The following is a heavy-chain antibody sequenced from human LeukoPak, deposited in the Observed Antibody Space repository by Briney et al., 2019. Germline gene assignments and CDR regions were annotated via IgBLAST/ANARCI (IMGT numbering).Heavy chain of an antibody. CDR1: GGPFSGYY. D-gene: IGHD5-12*01. CDR2: INHSGST. J-gene: IGHJ3*02. CDR3: ARGLRWASRLPSI. Sequence: SETLSLTCAVYGGPFSGYYWSWIRQPPGKGLEWIGEINHSGSTNYNPSLKSRVTISVDTSKNQFSLKLSSVTAADTAVYYCARGLRWASRLPSIWGQGTMVTVSS. V-gene: IGHV4-34*01.